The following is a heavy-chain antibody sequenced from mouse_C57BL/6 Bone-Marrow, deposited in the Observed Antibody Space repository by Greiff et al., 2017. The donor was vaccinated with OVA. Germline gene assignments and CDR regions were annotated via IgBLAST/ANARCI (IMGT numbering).Heavy chain of an antibody. CDR1: GYTFTSYW. V-gene: IGHV1-50*01. J-gene: IGHJ4*01. Sequence: QVQLQQPGAELVKPGASVKLSCKASGYTFTSYWMQWVKQRPGQGLEWIGEIDPSDSYTNYNQKFKGKATLTVATSSSTAYMQLSSLTSEDSAVYYCARDYGSSYAMDYWGQGTSVTVSS. CDR3: ARDYGSSYAMDY. CDR2: IDPSDSYT. D-gene: IGHD1-1*01.